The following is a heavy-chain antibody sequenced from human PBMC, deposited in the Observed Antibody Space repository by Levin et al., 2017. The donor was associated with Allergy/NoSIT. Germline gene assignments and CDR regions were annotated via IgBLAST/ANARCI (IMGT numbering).Heavy chain of an antibody. V-gene: IGHV1-58*01. CDR3: AAGSQVDY. CDR2: IVFVNGDT. Sequence: ASVKVSCKASGFSFSNSAVQWVRQARGQRLERIGCIVFVNGDTNYAQKFQDRVIITRDVSTDIAYMELSNLRSEDTAVYYCAAGSQVDYWGQGTLVTVSS. J-gene: IGHJ4*02. CDR1: GFSFSNSA.